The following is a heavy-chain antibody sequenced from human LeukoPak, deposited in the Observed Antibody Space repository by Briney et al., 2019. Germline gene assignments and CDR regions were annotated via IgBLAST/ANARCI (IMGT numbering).Heavy chain of an antibody. CDR2: TYYRSKWYT. CDR1: GDSVSDNSAT. Sequence: SQTLSPTCAISGDSVSDNSATWNWIRQSPSRGLEWLGRTYYRSKWYTNYALSVKSRITLNPDTSENQFSLQLNSVTPEDTAVYYCARGSTTKSHFWGQGTLVTVSS. J-gene: IGHJ4*02. V-gene: IGHV6-1*01. CDR3: ARGSTTKSHF. D-gene: IGHD5/OR15-5a*01.